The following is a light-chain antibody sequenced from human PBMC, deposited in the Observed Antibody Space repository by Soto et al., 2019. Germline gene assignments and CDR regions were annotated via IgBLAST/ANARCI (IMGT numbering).Light chain of an antibody. V-gene: IGLV2-14*01. J-gene: IGLJ2*01. CDR3: SSYTSSSTSG. CDR1: SSDVGGYNY. Sequence: HSVLTQPASVSGSPGQSIAISCTGTSSDVGGYNYVSWYQQHPGKAPKLMIYDVSNRPSGVSNRFSGSKSGNTASLTISGLQAEDEADYYCSSYTSSSTSGFGGGTQLTVL. CDR2: DVS.